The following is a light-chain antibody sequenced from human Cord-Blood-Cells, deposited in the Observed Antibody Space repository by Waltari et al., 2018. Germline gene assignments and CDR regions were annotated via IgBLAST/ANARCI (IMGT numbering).Light chain of an antibody. J-gene: IGKJ3*01. CDR3: QQRSNWPPFS. V-gene: IGKV3-11*01. Sequence: EIVLTQSAATLSLSPGERATLFCRARQSVRSYLAWYQENPGQAPRLLSYGASNRTTGIPARFSGRVSGTDFTLTSSSLQPKDFAVYYWQQRSNWPPFSFGPETKVDI. CDR2: GAS. CDR1: QSVRSY.